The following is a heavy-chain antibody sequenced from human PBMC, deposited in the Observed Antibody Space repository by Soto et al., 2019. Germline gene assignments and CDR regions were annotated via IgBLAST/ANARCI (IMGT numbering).Heavy chain of an antibody. V-gene: IGHV3-74*01. J-gene: IGHJ6*02. Sequence: PGGSLRLSCAASGFTFTEYWMHWVRQVPGKGLVWVSRINADGTRTNYADSVKGRFTISRDNAKNTVYLQMNSLRAEDTAVFDCARGIKNDCGTDVWGQGTTVTVSS. CDR3: ARGIKNDCGTDV. CDR1: GFTFTEYW. D-gene: IGHD1-1*01. CDR2: INADGTRT.